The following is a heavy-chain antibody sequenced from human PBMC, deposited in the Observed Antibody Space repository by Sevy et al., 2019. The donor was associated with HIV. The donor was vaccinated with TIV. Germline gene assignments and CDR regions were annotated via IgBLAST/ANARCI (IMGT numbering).Heavy chain of an antibody. D-gene: IGHD4-17*01. CDR1: GGSISSHY. V-gene: IGHV4-59*11. CDR2: IYYSGST. Sequence: SETLSLTCTVSGGSISSHYWSWIRQPPGKGLEWIGYIYYSGSTNYNPSLKSRVTISVDTSKNQFSLKLSSVTAADTAVYYCASTTVTTNYFDYWGQGTLVTVSS. CDR3: ASTTVTTNYFDY. J-gene: IGHJ4*02.